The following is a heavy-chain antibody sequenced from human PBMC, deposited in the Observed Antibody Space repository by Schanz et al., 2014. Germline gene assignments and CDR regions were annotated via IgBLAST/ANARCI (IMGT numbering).Heavy chain of an antibody. CDR3: AFDRDDAYDI. CDR1: GNIFTNYY. CDR2: INPSGGST. D-gene: IGHD3-9*01. V-gene: IGHV1-46*01. J-gene: IGHJ3*02. Sequence: QLQLVQSGAEVKRPGASAKVTCKASGNIFTNYYIHWVRQAPGQGLEWMGVINPSGGSTIYAQKFQGRVTMTRYASTSTVYMELSSLISEDTAVYYCAFDRDDAYDIWGQGTTVTVSS.